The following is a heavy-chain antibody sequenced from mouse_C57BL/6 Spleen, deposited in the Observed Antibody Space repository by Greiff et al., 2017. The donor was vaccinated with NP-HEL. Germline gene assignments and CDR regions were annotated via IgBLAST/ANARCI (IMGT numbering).Heavy chain of an antibody. D-gene: IGHD2-5*01. V-gene: IGHV1-15*01. Sequence: QVQLKQSGAELVRPGASVTLSCKASGYTFTDYEMHWVKQTPVHGLEWIGAIDPEAGGTAYNQKFKGKAILTADKSSSTAYMELRSLTSEDSAVYYCTRWYSNYEGFADWGQGTLVTVSA. J-gene: IGHJ3*01. CDR2: IDPEAGGT. CDR3: TRWYSNYEGFAD. CDR1: GYTFTDYE.